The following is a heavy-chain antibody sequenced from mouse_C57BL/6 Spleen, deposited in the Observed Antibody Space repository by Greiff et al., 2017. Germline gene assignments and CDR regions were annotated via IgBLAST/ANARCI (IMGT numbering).Heavy chain of an antibody. J-gene: IGHJ1*03. CDR1: GYSITSGYY. Sequence: VQLKESGPGLVKPSQSLSLTCSVTGYSITSGYYWNWIRQFPGNKLEWMGYISYDGSNNYNPSLKNRISITRDTSKNQFFLKLNSVTTEDTATXYCARGGEYFDVWGTGTTVTVSS. CDR3: ARGGEYFDV. CDR2: ISYDGSN. V-gene: IGHV3-6*01.